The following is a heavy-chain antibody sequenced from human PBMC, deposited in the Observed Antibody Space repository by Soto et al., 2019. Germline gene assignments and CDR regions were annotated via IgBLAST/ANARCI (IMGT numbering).Heavy chain of an antibody. CDR2: VSYDGSDK. J-gene: IGHJ6*02. Sequence: PXESLRLSCAASGFPFSSYGMHWVRQAPGKGLEWVAVVSYDGSDKYYADSVKGRFTGSRDNSKTTLYLQMNRLRIEDTAVYYCAKVAQGDPLISDYGMDVWGQGTTVTVSS. D-gene: IGHD2-21*02. CDR1: GFPFSSYG. V-gene: IGHV3-30*18. CDR3: AKVAQGDPLISDYGMDV.